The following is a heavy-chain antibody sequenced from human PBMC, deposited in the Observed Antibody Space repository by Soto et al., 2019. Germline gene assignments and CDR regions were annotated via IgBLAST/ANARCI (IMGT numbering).Heavy chain of an antibody. D-gene: IGHD3-10*01. V-gene: IGHV3-23*01. J-gene: IGHJ6*03. CDR3: TKGAADSAYFGLGTSNYYVDV. CDR2: ISGSGGHS. Sequence: DVQLLESGGELVQPGGSLRLSCAASGFTFSKYAMNWVRQAPGKGLEWVSAISGSGGHSYYADSVKGRFTISRDNSKNTLSLEMNGLRGEDTAVYYCTKGAADSAYFGLGTSNYYVDVWGKGTTVTVPS. CDR1: GFTFSKYA.